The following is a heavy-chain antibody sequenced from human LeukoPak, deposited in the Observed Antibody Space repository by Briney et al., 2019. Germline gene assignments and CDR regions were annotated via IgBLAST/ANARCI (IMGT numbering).Heavy chain of an antibody. CDR2: MNPNSGNT. D-gene: IGHD4-17*01. J-gene: IGHJ6*03. CDR3: ARGYGDYFLVTTNYYMDV. Sequence: GASVKVSCKASGYTFTSYDINWVRQATGQGLEWMGWMNPNSGNTGYAQKFQGRVTMTRNTSISTAYMELSSLRSEDTAVYYCARGYGDYFLVTTNYYMDVWGKGTTVTISS. CDR1: GYTFTSYD. V-gene: IGHV1-8*01.